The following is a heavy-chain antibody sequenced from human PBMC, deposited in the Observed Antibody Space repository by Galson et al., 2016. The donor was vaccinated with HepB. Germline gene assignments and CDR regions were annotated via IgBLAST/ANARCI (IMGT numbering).Heavy chain of an antibody. CDR1: AFTFRSYW. J-gene: IGHJ4*02. Sequence: SLRLSCAASAFTFRSYWMTWVRQAPGKGLEWVANINGDGSENNYVDSVKGRFTISRDNAKSSLYLQMNSLRAADTAVYYCARVTRYDRSENYRHLQCWGQGTLVTVTS. V-gene: IGHV3-7*01. CDR3: ARVTRYDRSENYRHLQC. CDR2: INGDGSEN. D-gene: IGHD3-22*01.